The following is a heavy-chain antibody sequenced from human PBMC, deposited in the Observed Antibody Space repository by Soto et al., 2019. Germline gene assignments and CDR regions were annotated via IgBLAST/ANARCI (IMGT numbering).Heavy chain of an antibody. J-gene: IGHJ6*02. CDR1: GFSLSTSGMC. D-gene: IGHD3-3*01. V-gene: IGHV2-70*01. CDR2: IDWDDDK. Sequence: SGPTLVNPTQTLTLTCTFSGFSLSTSGMCVSWIRQPPGKALEWLALIDWDDDKYYSTSLKTRLTIPKATSKNQVVLTITNMDPVDTATYYCARTAGYDFSSGRNYGMDVWGQGTTVTVSS. CDR3: ARTAGYDFSSGRNYGMDV.